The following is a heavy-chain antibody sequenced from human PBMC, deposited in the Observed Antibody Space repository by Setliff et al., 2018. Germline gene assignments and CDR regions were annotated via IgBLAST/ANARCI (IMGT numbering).Heavy chain of an antibody. Sequence: ASGPTLVNPTQTLTLTCTFSGFSLSTCGMCVSWIRQPPGKALEWLARIDWDDDKYYSTSLKTRLTISKDTSKNQVVLTMTNMDPVDTATYYCVQIAASYYYYYYMDVWGKGTTVTVSS. CDR3: VQIAASYYYYYYMDV. D-gene: IGHD6-25*01. V-gene: IGHV2-70*11. J-gene: IGHJ6*03. CDR1: GFSLSTCGMC. CDR2: IDWDDDK.